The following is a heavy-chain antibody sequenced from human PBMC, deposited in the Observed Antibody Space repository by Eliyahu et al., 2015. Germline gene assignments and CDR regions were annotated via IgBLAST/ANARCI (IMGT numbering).Heavy chain of an antibody. V-gene: IGHV4-4*07. CDR3: ARVVTYSGSYHFDS. D-gene: IGHD1-26*01. Sequence: QVQLQESAPGLVKPSETLSLTCTVSGGSISGYYWSWIGQPAGKGLEWIGRIYTSGNTNYNPALKSRLTMSVDTSQNQFSLKLSSVTAADTAVYYCARVVTYSGSYHFDSWGQGTLVTVSS. CDR2: IYTSGNT. J-gene: IGHJ4*02. CDR1: GGSISGYY.